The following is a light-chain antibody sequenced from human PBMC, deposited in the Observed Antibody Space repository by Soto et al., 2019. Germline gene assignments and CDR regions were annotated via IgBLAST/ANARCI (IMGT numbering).Light chain of an antibody. J-gene: IGKJ2*01. V-gene: IGKV3-11*01. Sequence: EIVLTQSPATLSLSPGERATLSCRASQSVGRYLAWYQQKPGQAPRLLIYDAFNRATGIPARFSGSGSGTDFTLTISSLEPEDFAVNYCQQRSNWPPYTFGQGTKLEIK. CDR2: DAF. CDR3: QQRSNWPPYT. CDR1: QSVGRY.